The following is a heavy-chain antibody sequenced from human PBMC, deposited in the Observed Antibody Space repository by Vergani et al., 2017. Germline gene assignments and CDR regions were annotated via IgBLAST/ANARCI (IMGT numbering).Heavy chain of an antibody. V-gene: IGHV4-39*01. Sequence: QLQLQESGPRLVKPSETLSLTCSLSGMSISNNNYYWGWIRQPPGKGLEWIGSIYDSRNNNYSPSLKSRVRISVDTSKNQFSLNLTSVTAADTAVYYCARHLRQLARNDVFDILGHGTLVTVSS. CDR3: ARHLRQLARNDVFDI. CDR1: GMSISNNNYY. D-gene: IGHD6-6*01. J-gene: IGHJ3*02. CDR2: IYDSRNN.